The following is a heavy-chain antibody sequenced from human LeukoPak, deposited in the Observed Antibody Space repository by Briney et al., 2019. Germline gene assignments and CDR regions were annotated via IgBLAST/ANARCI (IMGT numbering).Heavy chain of an antibody. CDR1: GFTFSSYW. CDR3: ARDSNVASVVAATN. D-gene: IGHD2-15*01. CDR2: IKQDGSEK. J-gene: IGHJ4*02. V-gene: IGHV3-7*01. Sequence: GGSLRLSCAASGFTFSSYWMSWVRQAPGKGLEWVANIKQDGSEKYYVGSVRGRFTISRDNAKNSLYLQMNSLRAEDTAVYYCARDSNVASVVAATNWGQGTLVTVSS.